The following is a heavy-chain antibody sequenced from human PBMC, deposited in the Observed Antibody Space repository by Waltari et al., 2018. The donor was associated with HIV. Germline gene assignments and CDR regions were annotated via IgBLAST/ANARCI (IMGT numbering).Heavy chain of an antibody. CDR2: RNPKSGNT. V-gene: IGHV1-8*01. CDR3: ARGGYCRDGSCYTLFDF. D-gene: IGHD2-15*01. Sequence: QVQLVQSGAEVKKPGAAVKVSCKASGYTFTNYDINWVRQATGQGLEWMGWRNPKSGNTEFAQKFQGRVTMTKNTSVSVAYMELSSLSSDDTAVYFCARGGYCRDGSCYTLFDFWGQGTLVSVSS. CDR1: GYTFTNYD. J-gene: IGHJ4*02.